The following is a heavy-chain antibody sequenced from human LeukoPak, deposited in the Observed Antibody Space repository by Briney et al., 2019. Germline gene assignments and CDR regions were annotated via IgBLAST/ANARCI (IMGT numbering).Heavy chain of an antibody. J-gene: IGHJ4*02. V-gene: IGHV1-8*01. CDR2: MNPNSGNT. CDR3: ARGNYYDSSGYEGYFDY. D-gene: IGHD3-22*01. Sequence: ASVKVSCKASGYTFTSYDINWVRQATGQGLEWMGWMNPNSGNTGYAQKFQGRVTMTRSTSISTAYMELSSLRSEDTAVYYCARGNYYDSSGYEGYFDYWGQGTLVTVSS. CDR1: GYTFTSYD.